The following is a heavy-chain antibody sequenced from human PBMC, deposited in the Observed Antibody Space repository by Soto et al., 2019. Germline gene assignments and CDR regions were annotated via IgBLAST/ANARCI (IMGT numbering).Heavy chain of an antibody. CDR1: GYTFSSYR. Sequence: QVQLVQSGAEVKKPGASVKVSCKASGYTFSSYRISWVRQAPGQGPEWMGWIHAYIGDTKYAQKFQDRLIMTTDTSTSTAYMELRSLTSDDTAVYYCARADYGDDDYWGQGTLVTVSS. V-gene: IGHV1-18*01. J-gene: IGHJ4*02. CDR2: IHAYIGDT. D-gene: IGHD4-17*01. CDR3: ARADYGDDDY.